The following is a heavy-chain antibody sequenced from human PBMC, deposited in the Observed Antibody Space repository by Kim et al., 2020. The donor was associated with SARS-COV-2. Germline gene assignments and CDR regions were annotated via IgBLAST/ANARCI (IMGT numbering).Heavy chain of an antibody. Sequence: ASVKVSCKASGYTFTGYYMHWVRQAPGQGLEWMGWINPNSGGTNYAQKFQGWVTMTRDTSISTAYMELSRLRSDDTAVYYCARDESSGWPRRYYFDYWGQGTLVTVSS. CDR2: INPNSGGT. J-gene: IGHJ4*02. CDR3: ARDESSGWPRRYYFDY. D-gene: IGHD6-19*01. CDR1: GYTFTGYY. V-gene: IGHV1-2*04.